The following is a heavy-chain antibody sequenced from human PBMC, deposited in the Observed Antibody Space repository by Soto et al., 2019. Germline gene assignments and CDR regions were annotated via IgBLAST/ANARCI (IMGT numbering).Heavy chain of an antibody. CDR3: ARDYHYAFDF. V-gene: IGHV3-48*01. J-gene: IGHJ4*02. CDR2: IRTSPTTI. CDR1: GFTFSAYS. D-gene: IGHD2-2*01. Sequence: EVQLVESGGGLVQPGGSLRLSCAASGFTFSAYSMNWVRQAPGKGLEWISYIRTSPTTIHYADSVKGRFTISRDNAKNSLYLQMNSLRAEDTAIYYCARDYHYAFDFWRQGTLVTVSS.